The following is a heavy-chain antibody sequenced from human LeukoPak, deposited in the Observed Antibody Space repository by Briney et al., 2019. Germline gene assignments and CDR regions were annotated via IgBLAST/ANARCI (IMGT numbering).Heavy chain of an antibody. V-gene: IGHV3-64D*06. CDR1: GFTFSTYV. J-gene: IGHJ4*02. CDR2: ISSNGDNT. CDR3: VRGTGY. Sequence: GGALRLSCSVSGFTFSTYVMHWVRQAPGKGLEYVSAISSNGDNTYYADSVKGRFTISRDNSKNTLYLQMSSLRADETGVYYCVRGTGYWGQGTLVTVSS.